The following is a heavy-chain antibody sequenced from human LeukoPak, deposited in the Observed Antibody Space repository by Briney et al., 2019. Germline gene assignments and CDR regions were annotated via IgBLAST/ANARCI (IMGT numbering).Heavy chain of an antibody. CDR3: GKTTAGYSSGQKPAWPVDY. J-gene: IGHJ4*02. CDR2: IFGSGGSP. Sequence: GGSLRLSCEVSGFTFGSFAMYWVRQAPGKGLDWIAGIFGSGGSPHYADSVKGRFTISRDNSKNTVYLQINSLRAEDTAVYYCGKTTAGYSSGQKPAWPVDYWGQGTLVTVSS. CDR1: GFTFGSFA. D-gene: IGHD5-18*01. V-gene: IGHV3-23*01.